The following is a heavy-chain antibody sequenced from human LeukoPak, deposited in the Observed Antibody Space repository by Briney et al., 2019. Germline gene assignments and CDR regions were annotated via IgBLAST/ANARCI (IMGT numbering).Heavy chain of an antibody. J-gene: IGHJ3*02. Sequence: GGSLRLSCASSGFTFRNYDMHWVRQAPGRGLEWVSALGIGGDTYYLDAVKGRFTISRENAQNSLYLQMNSLTDGDTAVYYCVRGGIRVSGIDAFDIWGQGTMVSVSS. D-gene: IGHD2-21*01. V-gene: IGHV3-13*01. CDR1: GFTFRNYD. CDR2: LGIGGDT. CDR3: VRGGIRVSGIDAFDI.